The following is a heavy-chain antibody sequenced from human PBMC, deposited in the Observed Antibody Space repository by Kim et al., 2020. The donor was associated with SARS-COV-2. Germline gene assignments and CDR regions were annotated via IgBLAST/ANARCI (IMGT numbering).Heavy chain of an antibody. D-gene: IGHD6-13*01. CDR2: ISSSGSTI. CDR1: GFTFSSYE. CDR3: ARGSELTGYSSSWIDFDY. J-gene: IGHJ4*02. V-gene: IGHV3-48*03. Sequence: GGSLRLSCAASGFTFSSYEMNWVRQAPGKGLEWVSYISSSGSTIYYADSVKGRFTISRDNAKNSLYLQMNSLRAEDTAVYYCARGSELTGYSSSWIDFDYWGQGTLVTVSS.